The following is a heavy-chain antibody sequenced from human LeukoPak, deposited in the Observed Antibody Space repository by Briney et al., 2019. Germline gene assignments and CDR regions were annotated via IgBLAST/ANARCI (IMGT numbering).Heavy chain of an antibody. D-gene: IGHD6-19*01. Sequence: GGSLRLSCAASGFTFSSYAMSWVRQAPGKGLEWVSAISGSGGSTYYADSVKGRFTISRDNSKNTLYLQMNSLRAEDTAVYYCAKDLDGYSSGWSLDYWGQGTLVTVSS. V-gene: IGHV3-23*01. CDR2: ISGSGGST. CDR1: GFTFSSYA. CDR3: AKDLDGYSSGWSLDY. J-gene: IGHJ4*02.